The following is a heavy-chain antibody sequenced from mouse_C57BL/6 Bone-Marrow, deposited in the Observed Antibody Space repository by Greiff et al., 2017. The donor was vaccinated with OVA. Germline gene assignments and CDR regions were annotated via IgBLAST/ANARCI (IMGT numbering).Heavy chain of an antibody. Sequence: EVKLMESGPGLVKPSQSLSLTCSVTGYSITSGYYWNWIRQFPGNKLEWMGYISYDGSNNYNPSLNNRISITRDTSKNQFFLKLNSVTTEDTATYYCARNAYYSNYDDYAMDYWGQGTSVTVSS. CDR2: ISYDGSN. D-gene: IGHD2-5*01. V-gene: IGHV3-6*01. J-gene: IGHJ4*01. CDR1: GYSITSGYY. CDR3: ARNAYYSNYDDYAMDY.